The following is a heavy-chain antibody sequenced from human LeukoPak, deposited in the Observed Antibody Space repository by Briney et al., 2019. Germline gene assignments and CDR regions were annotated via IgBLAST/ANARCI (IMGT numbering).Heavy chain of an antibody. CDR3: AKAADSDSSEDY. CDR1: GFTFSSYS. J-gene: IGHJ4*02. V-gene: IGHV3-21*01. Sequence: GGSLRLSCAASGFTFSSYSMNWVRQAPGKGLEWVSSITSSSGYIYYADSVKGRFTISRDNAKNSLYLQMNSLRAEDTAVYYCAKAADSDSSEDYWGQGTLVTVSS. D-gene: IGHD6-6*01. CDR2: ITSSSGYI.